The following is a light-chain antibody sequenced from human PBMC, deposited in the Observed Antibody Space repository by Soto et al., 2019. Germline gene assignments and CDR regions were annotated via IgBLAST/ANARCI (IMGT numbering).Light chain of an antibody. V-gene: IGKV3-11*01. CDR3: QQSNSWPLT. CDR1: QSISNY. CDR2: DAS. J-gene: IGKJ4*01. Sequence: EIVLTQSPATLSLSPGERATLSCRANQSISNYLAWYQQKPGQARRLLICDASNRATGIPARFSGTGSGTDFTLTISSLEPEDFAVYYCQQSNSWPLTFGGGTNVEIK.